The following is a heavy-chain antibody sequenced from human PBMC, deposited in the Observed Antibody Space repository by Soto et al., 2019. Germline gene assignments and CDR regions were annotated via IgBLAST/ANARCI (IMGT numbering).Heavy chain of an antibody. D-gene: IGHD6-6*01. CDR1: GFTCSSYA. CDR2: ISGSGGIT. V-gene: IGHV3-23*01. J-gene: IGHJ5*02. Sequence: EVQLLESGGGLVQPGGSLRLSCAASGFTCSSYAMSWVRQAPGKGLEWVSAISGSGGITYYADSVKGRFTISRDNSKNTVYLQMNSLRAEDTAVYYCAKDIAARPRGVDWFDPRGQGTLFTVSA. CDR3: AKDIAARPRGVDWFDP.